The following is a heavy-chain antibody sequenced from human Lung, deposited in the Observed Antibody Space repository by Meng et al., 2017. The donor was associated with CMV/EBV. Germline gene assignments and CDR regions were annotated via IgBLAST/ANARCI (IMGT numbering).Heavy chain of an antibody. V-gene: IGHV3-30*03. D-gene: IGHD3-9*01. CDR1: GFTFSSYS. CDR2: ISYDGSKK. J-gene: IGHJ6*02. Sequence: GGSLRLXXAASGFTFSSYSMNWVRQAPGKGPEWVAVISYDGSKKDYADSVKGRFTISRDNSQNTLFLQMESLRAEDTAVYYCARCLSDYHIFTGRVNYYGMAVWGPGTXVNGAS. CDR3: ARCLSDYHIFTGRVNYYGMAV.